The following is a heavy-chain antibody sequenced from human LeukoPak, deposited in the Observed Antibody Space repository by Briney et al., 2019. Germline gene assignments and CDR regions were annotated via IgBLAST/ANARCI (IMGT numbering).Heavy chain of an antibody. CDR2: INHSGST. CDR1: GGSFSGYY. D-gene: IGHD4-11*01. J-gene: IGHJ6*03. CDR3: ARGFGYSMLYYYYYMDV. Sequence: SETLSLTCAVYGGSFSGYYWSWIRQPPGKGLEWIGEINHSGSTNYNPSLKSRVTISVDTSKNQSSLKLSSVTAADTAVYYCARGFGYSMLYYYYYMDVWGKGTTVTVSS. V-gene: IGHV4-34*01.